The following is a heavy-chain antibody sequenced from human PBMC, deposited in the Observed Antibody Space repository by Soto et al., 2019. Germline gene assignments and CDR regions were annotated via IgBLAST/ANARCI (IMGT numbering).Heavy chain of an antibody. CDR3: ARDNNGDYDY. D-gene: IGHD4-17*01. V-gene: IGHV3-74*01. CDR1: GFTFSGYW. Sequence: GGSLRLSCAASGFTFSGYWMHWVRQTPGKGLVWVSRIHNEGTSTSYADSVKGRFTISRDNAKNTLYLQMNSLRAEDTAVYYCARDNNGDYDYWGQGTLVTVSS. J-gene: IGHJ4*02. CDR2: IHNEGTST.